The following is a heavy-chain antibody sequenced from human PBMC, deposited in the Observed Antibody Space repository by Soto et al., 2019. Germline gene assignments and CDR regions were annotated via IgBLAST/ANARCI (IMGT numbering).Heavy chain of an antibody. V-gene: IGHV3-7*01. CDR2: IQQDGGDE. Sequence: GGSLRLSCAASGFTFSSYWMSWVRQAPGKGLEWVANIQQDGGDENCVDSVKGRFTISRDNAKNSLYLQMKSLRVEDTAVYYCVRDRRSSWPTFDSWGQGILVTVSS. CDR1: GFTFSSYW. CDR3: VRDRRSSWPTFDS. J-gene: IGHJ4*02. D-gene: IGHD6-13*01.